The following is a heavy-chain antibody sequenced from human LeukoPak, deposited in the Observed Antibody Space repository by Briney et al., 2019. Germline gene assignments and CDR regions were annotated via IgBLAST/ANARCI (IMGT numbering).Heavy chain of an antibody. D-gene: IGHD3-22*01. Sequence: SQTLSLTCAISGDSVSSNSAAWNWIRQSPSRGLEWLGRTYYRSKWYNDYAVSVKSRVAINPDTSKNQFSLQLNSVTPEDTAVYYCASSDNSGHLLAYWGQGTLVTVSS. J-gene: IGHJ4*02. CDR3: ASSDNSGHLLAY. V-gene: IGHV6-1*01. CDR2: TYYRSKWYN. CDR1: GDSVSSNSAA.